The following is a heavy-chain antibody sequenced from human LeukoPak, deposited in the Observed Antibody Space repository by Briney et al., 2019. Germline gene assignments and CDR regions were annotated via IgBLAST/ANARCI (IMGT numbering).Heavy chain of an antibody. CDR2: ISYDGSNK. CDR1: GFTFSSYA. V-gene: IGHV3-30-3*01. D-gene: IGHD5-24*01. CDR3: ARDWMATISYYFDY. J-gene: IGHJ4*02. Sequence: PGRSLRLSCAASGFTFSSYAMHWVRQAPGKGLEWVAVISYDGSNKYYADSVKGRFTISRDNSKNTLYLQMNSLRAEDTAVYYCARDWMATISYYFDYWGQGTLVTVSS.